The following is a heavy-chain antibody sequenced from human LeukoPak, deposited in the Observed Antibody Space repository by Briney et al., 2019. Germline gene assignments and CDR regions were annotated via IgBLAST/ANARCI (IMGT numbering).Heavy chain of an antibody. CDR2: ISGSGGST. V-gene: IGHV3-23*01. Sequence: PGGSLRLSCAASGFTFSSYAMSWVRQAPGKGLEWVSAISGSGGSTYYADSVKGRFTISRDNSKNTLYLQMNSLRAEDTALYYCAKDKYPYSSSWYVYFDLWGRGTLVTVSS. CDR3: AKDKYPYSSSWYVYFDL. CDR1: GFTFSSYA. D-gene: IGHD6-13*01. J-gene: IGHJ2*01.